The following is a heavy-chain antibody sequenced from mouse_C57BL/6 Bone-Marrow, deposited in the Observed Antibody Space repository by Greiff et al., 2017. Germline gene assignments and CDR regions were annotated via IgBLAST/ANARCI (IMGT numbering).Heavy chain of an antibody. CDR3: TTWRGDYFDY. CDR1: GFNIKDDY. V-gene: IGHV14-4*01. Sequence: VQLQQSGAELVRPGASVKLSCTASGFNIKDDYMHWVKQRPEQGLEWIGWIDPENGDTEYASKFQGKATITADTSSNTAYLQLSSLTSEDTAVYYCTTWRGDYFDYWGQGTTLTGSS. CDR2: IDPENGDT. J-gene: IGHJ2*01.